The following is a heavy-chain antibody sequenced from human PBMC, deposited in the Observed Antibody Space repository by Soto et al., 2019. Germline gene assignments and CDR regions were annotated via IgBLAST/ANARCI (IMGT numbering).Heavy chain of an antibody. CDR2: INQDGSER. V-gene: IGHV3-7*01. D-gene: IGHD3-16*01. J-gene: IGHJ4*02. CDR3: VCGGNFFVY. CDR1: GFTFSTLW. Sequence: EVQLVESGGGLVQPGGSLRLPCAASGFTFSTLWMTWVRQPPGKGLGWVASINQDGSERYYVDSVRRRFTSSRDNAKNSLYLEINSLRAEDTAVYYCVCGGNFFVYWGQRTLVTVSP.